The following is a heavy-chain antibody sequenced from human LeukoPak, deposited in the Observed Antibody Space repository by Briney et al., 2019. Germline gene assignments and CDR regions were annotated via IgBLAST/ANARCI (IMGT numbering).Heavy chain of an antibody. J-gene: IGHJ4*02. V-gene: IGHV4-38-2*02. CDR1: GYSISNGYY. D-gene: IGHD6-19*01. CDR3: ARRHSSGWFYY. CDR2: IYRSGST. Sequence: SETLSLTCTVSGYSISNGYYWDWIRQPPGRGLEWIGNIYRSGSTSYNPSLKSRVNISVDTSKNQFSLKVNSVTAADTAVYYCARRHSSGWFYYWGQGTLVTVSS.